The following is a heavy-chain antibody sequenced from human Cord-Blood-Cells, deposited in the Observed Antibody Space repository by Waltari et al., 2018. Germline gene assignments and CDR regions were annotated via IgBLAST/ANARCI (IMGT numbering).Heavy chain of an antibody. CDR2: IIPIFGTA. J-gene: IGHJ2*01. Sequence: QVQLVQSGAEVTKPGSSVKVSCKASAGTFSSYAISWVRQAPGQGIEWMGGIIPIFGTANYAQKFQGRVTITADESTSTAYMELSSLRSEDTAVYYCAGARPTGDRDWYFDLWGRGTLVTVSS. CDR3: AGARPTGDRDWYFDL. D-gene: IGHD7-27*01. CDR1: AGTFSSYA. V-gene: IGHV1-69*01.